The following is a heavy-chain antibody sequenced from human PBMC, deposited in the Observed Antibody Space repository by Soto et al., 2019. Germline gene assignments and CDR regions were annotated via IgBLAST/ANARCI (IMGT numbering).Heavy chain of an antibody. J-gene: IGHJ4*02. CDR1: GFTFSSYG. CDR2: IWHDGGNK. V-gene: IGHV3-33*01. CDR3: ARDGDVNTGFGNDY. Sequence: QVQLVESGGGVVQPGRSLRLSCAASGFTFSSYGMHWVRQAPGKGLEWVAFIWHDGGNKFYAESVKGRFTISTDNSKNTLYLQMTSLSAEDTAMYYCARDGDVNTGFGNDYWGQGTLVTVSS. D-gene: IGHD3-16*01.